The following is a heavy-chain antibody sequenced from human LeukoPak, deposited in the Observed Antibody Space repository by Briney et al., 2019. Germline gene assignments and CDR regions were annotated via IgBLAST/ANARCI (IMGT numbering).Heavy chain of an antibody. Sequence: GASVKVSCKASGYTFASHDIHWVRQATGQGLEWMGWMNIDSGNTGYAEKFQGRVTMTRNTSTTTANMELSSLTSEDTAVYYCVRGSGRGMDSWGQGTLVTVSS. D-gene: IGHD1-1*01. CDR3: VRGSGRGMDS. J-gene: IGHJ4*02. CDR2: MNIDSGNT. CDR1: GYTFASHD. V-gene: IGHV1-8*01.